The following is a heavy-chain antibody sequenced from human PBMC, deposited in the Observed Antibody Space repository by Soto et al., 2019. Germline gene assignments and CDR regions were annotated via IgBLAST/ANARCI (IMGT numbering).Heavy chain of an antibody. CDR1: GFTFSNAW. Sequence: GGSLRLSCAASGFTFSNAWMSWVRQAPGKGLEWVGRIKSKTDGGTTDYAAPVKGRFTISRDDSKNTLYLQMNSLKTEDTAVYYCTTGLYCTNGVCYTDLDAFDIWGQGTMVTVSS. J-gene: IGHJ3*02. CDR3: TTGLYCTNGVCYTDLDAFDI. CDR2: IKSKTDGGTT. V-gene: IGHV3-15*01. D-gene: IGHD2-8*01.